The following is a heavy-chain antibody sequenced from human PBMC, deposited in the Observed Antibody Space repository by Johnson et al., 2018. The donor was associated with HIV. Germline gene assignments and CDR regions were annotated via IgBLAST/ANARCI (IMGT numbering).Heavy chain of an antibody. CDR1: RFTFSSYD. D-gene: IGHD4-17*01. CDR2: ISYDGSNK. J-gene: IGHJ3*02. V-gene: IGHV3-30-3*01. CDR3: ARGGLGDYVVAFDI. Sequence: QVQLVESGGGVVQPGGSLKLSCAASRFTFSSYDMHWVRQAPGKGLEWVAVISYDGSNKYYADSVKGRFTISRDNSKNTLYLQMNSLRAEDTAVYYCARGGLGDYVVAFDIWGQGTMVTVSS.